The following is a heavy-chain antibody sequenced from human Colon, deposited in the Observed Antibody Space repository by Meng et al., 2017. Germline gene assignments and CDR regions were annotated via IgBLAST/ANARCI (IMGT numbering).Heavy chain of an antibody. CDR1: GGSIGRSDG. Sequence: VRWRWWGPGLVGPSGTACLTCPVSGGSIGRSDGGRWVRQTPGKGLEWIGETSHSGSTNYSPSLKSRVTISLDKSKNQLSLKLNSVTAADTAVYYCASSDYFRSDYWGQGTLVTVSS. J-gene: IGHJ4*02. D-gene: IGHD3-22*01. V-gene: IGHV4-4*02. CDR2: TSHSGST. CDR3: ASSDYFRSDY.